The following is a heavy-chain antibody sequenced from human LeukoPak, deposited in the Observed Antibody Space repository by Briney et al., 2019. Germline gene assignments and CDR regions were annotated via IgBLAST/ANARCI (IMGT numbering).Heavy chain of an antibody. D-gene: IGHD1-7*01. Sequence: SETLSLTCTVSGGSISTITYYWGWIRQPPGKGLEWVGHMYYRGNTFYNPSLKSRVAISVDTSKNQFSLKLRSVTAADTAVYYCARLYGNYQNYFDYWGQGTLVTVSS. J-gene: IGHJ4*02. CDR1: GGSISTITYY. V-gene: IGHV4-39*07. CDR2: MYYRGNT. CDR3: ARLYGNYQNYFDY.